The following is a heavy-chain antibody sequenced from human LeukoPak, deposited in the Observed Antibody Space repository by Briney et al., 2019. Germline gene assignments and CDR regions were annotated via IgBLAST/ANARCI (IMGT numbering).Heavy chain of an antibody. J-gene: IGHJ5*02. CDR2: IFQSGST. CDR1: GGSISSGGYS. Sequence: SETLSLTCAVSGGSISSGGYSWSWIRQPPGKGLEWIGYIFQSGSTYYNPSLKSRVTISVDRSKNQFSLKLSSVTAADTAVYYCARVGSDWNDVRYNWFDPWGQGTLVTVSS. CDR3: ARVGSDWNDVRYNWFDP. D-gene: IGHD1-1*01. V-gene: IGHV4-30-2*01.